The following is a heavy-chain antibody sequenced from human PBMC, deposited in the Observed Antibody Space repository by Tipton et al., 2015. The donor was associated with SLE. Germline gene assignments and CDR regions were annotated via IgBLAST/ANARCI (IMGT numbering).Heavy chain of an antibody. CDR2: ISYGTNIR. CDR1: GFNFNTNT. Sequence: QVQLVQSGGGVVQPGRSLRLSCAASGFNFNTNTIHWVRQAPGKGLEWVAVISYGTNIRNYADSVKGRFTISRDNSKKTLYLQMNNLRTDDTAVYYCAKVAQWVVRNDAFDVWGQGTRVTVSS. CDR3: AKVAQWVVRNDAFDV. V-gene: IGHV3-30*04. J-gene: IGHJ3*01. D-gene: IGHD6-19*01.